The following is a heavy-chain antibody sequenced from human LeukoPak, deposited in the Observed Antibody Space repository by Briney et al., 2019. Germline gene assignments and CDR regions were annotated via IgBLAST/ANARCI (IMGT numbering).Heavy chain of an antibody. CDR2: ISSSSGYI. D-gene: IGHD3-10*01. J-gene: IGHJ5*02. CDR1: GFTLGNYA. V-gene: IGHV3-21*01. Sequence: GGSLRLSCAASGFTLGNYAMSWVRQTPGKGLEWVASISSSSGYISYADSVMGRFTISRDNSENSLYLQMNSLRAEDTAVFYCARNGELRGPNWFDPWGQGTLVTVSS. CDR3: ARNGELRGPNWFDP.